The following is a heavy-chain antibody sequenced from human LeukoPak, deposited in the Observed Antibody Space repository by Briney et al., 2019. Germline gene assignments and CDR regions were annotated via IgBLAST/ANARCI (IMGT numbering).Heavy chain of an antibody. J-gene: IGHJ6*02. CDR3: ARVGVDSTSERVKYYYYYGMDV. Sequence: PGGSLRLSCVVSGFIFSNHSMNWVRQAPGRGLEWVSSISSRGSYRFYADSVKGRFTISRDNSKNTLYLQMNSLRAEDTAVYYCARVGVDSTSERVKYYYYYGMDVWGQGTTVTVSS. CDR2: ISSRGSYR. V-gene: IGHV3-21*01. D-gene: IGHD6-6*01. CDR1: GFIFSNHS.